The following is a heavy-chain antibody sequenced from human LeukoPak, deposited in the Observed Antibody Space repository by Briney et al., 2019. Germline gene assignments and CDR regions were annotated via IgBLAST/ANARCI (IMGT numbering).Heavy chain of an antibody. V-gene: IGHV3-48*03. CDR3: TSPGRPSSGQDGY. D-gene: IGHD6-19*01. CDR2: ISTSGNTR. Sequence: GGSLRLSCAASGFTFSSYEMNWVRQAPGKGLEWVSYISTSGNTRYYADSVKGRFSISRDNAKNSLYLQMNSLRVEDTAVYYCTSPGRPSSGQDGYWGQGTPVTVSS. J-gene: IGHJ4*02. CDR1: GFTFSSYE.